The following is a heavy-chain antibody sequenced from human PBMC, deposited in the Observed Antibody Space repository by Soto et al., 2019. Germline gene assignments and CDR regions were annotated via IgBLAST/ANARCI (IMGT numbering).Heavy chain of an antibody. D-gene: IGHD3-10*01. CDR3: AGSAALYYYGSGSRGFDP. CDR2: IYHSGGT. V-gene: IGHV4-34*01. J-gene: IGHJ5*02. CDR1: GGSSSAFY. Sequence: QVQLQQWGAGLLKPSETLSLTCAVYGGSSSAFYWSWIRQPPGKGLEWIGDIYHSGGTNYNPSLKSRVNISVDTSKNQFSLKLNSVTAADTAVYYCAGSAALYYYGSGSRGFDPWGQGALVTVSS.